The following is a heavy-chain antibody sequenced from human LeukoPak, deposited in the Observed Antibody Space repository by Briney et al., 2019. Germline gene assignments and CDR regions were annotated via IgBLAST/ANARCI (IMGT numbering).Heavy chain of an antibody. CDR1: GGSISSYC. CDR2: IYYSGRI. Sequence: SETLSLTCTVSGGSISSYCWGWIRQPPGKGLEWIGCIYYSGRIYYNPSLKSRVSVSVDTSKNQFSLKLRSVTAADTAVYYCATHMKDYCGNSDAFDIWGQGTMDTVSS. CDR3: ATHMKDYCGNSDAFDI. D-gene: IGHD4-23*01. V-gene: IGHV4-59*04. J-gene: IGHJ3*02.